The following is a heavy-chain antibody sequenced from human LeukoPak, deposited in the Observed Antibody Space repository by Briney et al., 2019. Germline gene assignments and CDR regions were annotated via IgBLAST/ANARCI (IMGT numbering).Heavy chain of an antibody. CDR3: TTSPLGYCTSNSCYAYFDS. Sequence: PGGSLRLSCAASGFTFNNALMSWVRQAPGKGLEWLGRIPVGGTADHAAPVKGRFTISRDDSKNTLYLQMNSLKTEDTAVYYCTTSPLGYCTSNSCYAYFDSWGQGTLVTDSS. D-gene: IGHD2-2*01. V-gene: IGHV3-15*01. J-gene: IGHJ4*02. CDR1: GFTFNNAL. CDR2: IPVGGTA.